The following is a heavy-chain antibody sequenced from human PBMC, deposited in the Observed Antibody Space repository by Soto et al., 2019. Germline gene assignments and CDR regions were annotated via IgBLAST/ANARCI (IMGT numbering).Heavy chain of an antibody. D-gene: IGHD3-9*01. Sequence: SETLSLTCTVSCVSISSYYWSWIRRPPGKGLEWIAYIYYSGSTNYNPSLKSRVTISVDTSKNQFSLKLSSVTAADKAVYYCARGRYYDILTGYYRGDYYGMDVWGQGTTVTVS. J-gene: IGHJ6*02. CDR1: CVSISSYY. V-gene: IGHV4-59*01. CDR3: ARGRYYDILTGYYRGDYYGMDV. CDR2: IYYSGST.